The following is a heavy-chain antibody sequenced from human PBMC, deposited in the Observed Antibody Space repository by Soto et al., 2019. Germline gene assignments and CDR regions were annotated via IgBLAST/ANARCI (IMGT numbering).Heavy chain of an antibody. J-gene: IGHJ5*02. CDR2: ISWNSGSI. D-gene: IGHD6-6*01. V-gene: IGHV3-9*01. CDR1: GFTFDDYA. Sequence: GGSLRLSCAASGFTFDDYAMHWVRQAPGKGLEWVSGISWNSGSIGYADSVKGRFTISRDNAKNSLYLQMNSLRAEDTALYYCAKDPSYSIAASNWFDPWGQGTLVTVSS. CDR3: AKDPSYSIAASNWFDP.